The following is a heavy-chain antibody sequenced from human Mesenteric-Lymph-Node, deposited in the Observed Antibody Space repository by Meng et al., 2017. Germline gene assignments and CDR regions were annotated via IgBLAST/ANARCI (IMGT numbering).Heavy chain of an antibody. CDR3: ARPRLTGEIYDC. CDR1: GFVFSTYE. J-gene: IGHJ4*02. Sequence: GESLKISCAASGFVFSTYEMNWVRQAPGKGLEWLSYISGSGTTIYYADSVKGRFTVSRDNAKNSLYLQMNSLRVEDTAIYYCARPRLTGEIYDCWGQGTLVTVSS. D-gene: IGHD3-16*01. V-gene: IGHV3-48*03. CDR2: ISGSGTTI.